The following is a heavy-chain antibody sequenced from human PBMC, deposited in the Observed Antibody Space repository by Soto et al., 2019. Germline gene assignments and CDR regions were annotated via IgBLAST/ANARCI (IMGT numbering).Heavy chain of an antibody. V-gene: IGHV4-34*01. CDR1: GGSFSGYY. CDR3: ARGGPVYCSGGSCDSDY. D-gene: IGHD2-15*01. J-gene: IGHJ4*02. Sequence: QVQLQQWGAGLSKPSETLSLTCAVYGGSFSGYYWSWIRQPPGKGLEWIGEINHSGSTNYNPSLKSRVTISVDTSKNQFSLKLSSVTAADTAVYYCARGGPVYCSGGSCDSDYWGQGTLVTVSS. CDR2: INHSGST.